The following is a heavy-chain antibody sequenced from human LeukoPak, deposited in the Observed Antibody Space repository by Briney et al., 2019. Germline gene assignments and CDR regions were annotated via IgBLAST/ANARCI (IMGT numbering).Heavy chain of an antibody. Sequence: GGSLRLSCAASGFTFSSYGMSWVRQAPGKGLEWVSAISGSGGSTYYADSVKGRFTISRDNSKNTLYVQMNSLRAEDTAVYYCAKVEPLDYGGIVFDYWGQGTLVTVSS. V-gene: IGHV3-23*01. D-gene: IGHD4-23*01. CDR1: GFTFSSYG. CDR3: AKVEPLDYGGIVFDY. CDR2: ISGSGGST. J-gene: IGHJ4*02.